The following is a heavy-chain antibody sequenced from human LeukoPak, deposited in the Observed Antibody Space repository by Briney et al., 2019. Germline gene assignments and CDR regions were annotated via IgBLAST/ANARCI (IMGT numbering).Heavy chain of an antibody. J-gene: IGHJ4*02. D-gene: IGHD1-26*01. CDR1: GGSISSSNW. Sequence: PSETLSLTCAVSGGSISSSNWWSWVRQPPGKGLEWIGEIYHSGSTNYNPSLKSRVTISVDKSKNQFSLKLSSVTAADTAVYYCARGGRSSKHVSRVRILYWGQGTLVTVSS. CDR2: IYHSGST. V-gene: IGHV4-4*02. CDR3: ARGGRSSKHVSRVRILY.